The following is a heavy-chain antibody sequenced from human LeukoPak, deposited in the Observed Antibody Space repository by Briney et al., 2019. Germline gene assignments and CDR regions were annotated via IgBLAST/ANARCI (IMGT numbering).Heavy chain of an antibody. V-gene: IGHV4-59*01. CDR3: ARATSGYYFDF. CDR1: GGSIGSYY. CDR2: VSYSGST. Sequence: PSETLSLTWTVSGGSIGSYYWNWIRQPPGKGLEWIGYVSYSGSTNYNPSLKSRVTMSVDKSKNQFSLKLTSVTAADTAVYFCARATSGYYFDFWDQGTLVTVSS. J-gene: IGHJ4*02. D-gene: IGHD3-22*01.